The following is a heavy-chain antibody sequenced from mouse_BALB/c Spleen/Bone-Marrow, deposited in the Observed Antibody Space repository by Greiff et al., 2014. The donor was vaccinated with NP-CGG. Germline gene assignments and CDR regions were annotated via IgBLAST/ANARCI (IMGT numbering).Heavy chain of an antibody. CDR2: IDPSDSET. D-gene: IGHD2-10*02. Sequence: VQLQQSGAELVRPGASVKLSCKASGYTFTGCWMNWVKQRPGQGLEWIGMIDPSDSETHYNEMFKDKATLTVDKSSSTVYMQFSGLTSEDSAVYYCVRKYGKGGDYWGQGTTRTVSS. V-gene: IGHV1-61*01. CDR1: GYTFTGCW. CDR3: VRKYGKGGDY. J-gene: IGHJ2*01.